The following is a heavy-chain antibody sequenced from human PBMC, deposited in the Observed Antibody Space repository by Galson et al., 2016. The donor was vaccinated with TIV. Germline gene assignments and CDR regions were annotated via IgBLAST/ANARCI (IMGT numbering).Heavy chain of an antibody. J-gene: IGHJ4*02. CDR2: INSDGRTT. CDR1: GFTFSNYW. D-gene: IGHD1-26*01. V-gene: IGHV3-74*03. Sequence: SLRLSCAASGFTFSNYWMHWVRQAPGKGLVWVLRINSDGRTTTYADSVEGRFTISRDNAKNTLYLQMNSLRAEDTAVYYCVRGEERPLVGAKPFDYWGKGALVTVSS. CDR3: VRGEERPLVGAKPFDY.